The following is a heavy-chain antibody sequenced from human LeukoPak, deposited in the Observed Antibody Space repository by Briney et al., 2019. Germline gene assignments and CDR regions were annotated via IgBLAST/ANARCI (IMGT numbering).Heavy chain of an antibody. D-gene: IGHD1-26*01. CDR3: AKPQPGFFSENYGPWAFDS. V-gene: IGHV3-48*01. J-gene: IGHJ3*02. CDR2: ISSSSSTI. CDR1: GFTFSSYS. Sequence: GGSLRLSCAASGFTFSSYSMNWVRQAPGKGLEWVSYISSSSSTIYYTDSVKGRFTISRDNSKNTLYLQMNSLRAEDTAMYYCAKPQPGFFSENYGPWAFDSWGQGTMVAVSS.